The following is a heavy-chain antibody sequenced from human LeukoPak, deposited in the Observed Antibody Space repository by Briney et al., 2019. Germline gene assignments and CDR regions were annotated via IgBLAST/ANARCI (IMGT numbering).Heavy chain of an antibody. V-gene: IGHV4-61*02. CDR1: GGSISSGSYY. CDR3: AREKRGLGGGIVGATIDY. CDR2: IYTSGST. Sequence: SETLTLTCTVSGGSISSGSYYWSWIRQPAGKGLEWIGRIYTSGSTNYNPSLKSRVTISVDTSKNQFSLKLSSVTAADTAVYYCAREKRGLGGGIVGATIDYWGQGTLVTVSS. J-gene: IGHJ4*02. D-gene: IGHD1-26*01.